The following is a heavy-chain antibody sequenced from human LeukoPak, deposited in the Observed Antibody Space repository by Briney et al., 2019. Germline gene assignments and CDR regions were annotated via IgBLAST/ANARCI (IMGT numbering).Heavy chain of an antibody. Sequence: ASVKVSCKASGYTFTGYYMHWVRQTPGQGLVWMGWINPNSGDTNYAQKFQGRVTMTRDTSISTAYMELSRLTSDDTAVYYCAKEEKLIVVASPNFDIWGQGTMVTVSS. CDR1: GYTFTGYY. D-gene: IGHD3-22*01. CDR3: AKEEKLIVVASPNFDI. V-gene: IGHV1-2*02. J-gene: IGHJ3*02. CDR2: INPNSGDT.